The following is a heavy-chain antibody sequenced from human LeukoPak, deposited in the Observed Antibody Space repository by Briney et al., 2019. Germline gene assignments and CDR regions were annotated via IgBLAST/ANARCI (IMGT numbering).Heavy chain of an antibody. Sequence: GGSLRLSCAASGFTFSSYEMNWVRQAPGKGLEWVSYISSSGSTIYYADSAKGRFTISRDNAENSLYLQMNSLRAEDTAVYYCARDRGYSYGFSYYFDYWGQGTLVTVSS. V-gene: IGHV3-48*03. CDR3: ARDRGYSYGFSYYFDY. J-gene: IGHJ4*02. D-gene: IGHD5-18*01. CDR2: ISSSGSTI. CDR1: GFTFSSYE.